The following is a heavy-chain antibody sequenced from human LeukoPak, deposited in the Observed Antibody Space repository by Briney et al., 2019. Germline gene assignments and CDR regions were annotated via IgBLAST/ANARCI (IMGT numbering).Heavy chain of an antibody. CDR1: GGTFSSYA. D-gene: IGHD1-26*01. Sequence: GASVKVSCKASGGTFSSYAISWVRQAPGRGLEWMGGIIPIFGTANYAQKFQGRVTMTTDTSTSTAYMELRSLRSDDTAVYYCARTPKYSGSYPFDYWGQGTLVTVSS. J-gene: IGHJ4*02. V-gene: IGHV1-69*05. CDR3: ARTPKYSGSYPFDY. CDR2: IIPIFGTA.